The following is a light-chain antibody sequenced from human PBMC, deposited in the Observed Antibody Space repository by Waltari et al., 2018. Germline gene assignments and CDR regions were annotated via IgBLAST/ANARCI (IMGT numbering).Light chain of an antibody. CDR3: QAWDSSTAA. V-gene: IGLV3-1*01. CDR2: QDS. CDR1: KLGDKY. Sequence: SYELTQPPSVSVSPGQTASITCSGDKLGDKYACWYQQKPGQSPVLVIYQDSKRPSGIPELFSGSNSGNTATLTIGGTQAMDEADYYCQAWDSSTAAFGGGTKLTVL. J-gene: IGLJ2*01.